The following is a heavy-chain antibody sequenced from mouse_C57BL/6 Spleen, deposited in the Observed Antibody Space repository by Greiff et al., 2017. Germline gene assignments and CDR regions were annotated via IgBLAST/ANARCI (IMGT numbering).Heavy chain of an antibody. CDR2: INPNNGGT. J-gene: IGHJ2*01. V-gene: IGHV1-26*01. D-gene: IGHD2-4*01. CDR3: ARGDYDPAGFDY. Sequence: EVQLQQSGPELVKPGASVKISCKASGYTFTDYYMNWVKQSHGKSLEWIGDINPNNGGTSYNQKFKGKATLTVDKSSSTAYMELRSLTSEDSAVYYCARGDYDPAGFDYWGQGTTLTVSS. CDR1: GYTFTDYY.